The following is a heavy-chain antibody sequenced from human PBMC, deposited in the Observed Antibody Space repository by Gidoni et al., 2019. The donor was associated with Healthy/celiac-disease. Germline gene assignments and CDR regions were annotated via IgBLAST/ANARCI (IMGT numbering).Heavy chain of an antibody. D-gene: IGHD6-19*01. CDR1: GYTLTELS. CDR2: FDPEDGET. Sequence: VQLVQSGAEVKKPGASVKVSCKVSGYTLTELSMHCVRHAPGKGLGWMGGFDPEDGETIYAQKFQGRVTMTEDTSTDTAYMELSSLRSEDTAVYYCATPTRASGWYGDFDYWGQGTLVTVSS. CDR3: ATPTRASGWYGDFDY. J-gene: IGHJ4*02. V-gene: IGHV1-24*01.